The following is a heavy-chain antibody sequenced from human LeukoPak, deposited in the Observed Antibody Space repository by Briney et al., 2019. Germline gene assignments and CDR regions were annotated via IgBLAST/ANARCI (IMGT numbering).Heavy chain of an antibody. Sequence: GGSLRLSCAASGFTFSSYAMNWVRQAPGKGLEWVSTISGSGGSTYYADSMKGRFTISRDNSKNTLYLQMNSLRVEDTAVYYCAKDPNWDRGYWGQGTLVTVSS. CDR3: AKDPNWDRGY. CDR2: ISGSGGST. J-gene: IGHJ4*02. CDR1: GFTFSSYA. D-gene: IGHD7-27*01. V-gene: IGHV3-23*01.